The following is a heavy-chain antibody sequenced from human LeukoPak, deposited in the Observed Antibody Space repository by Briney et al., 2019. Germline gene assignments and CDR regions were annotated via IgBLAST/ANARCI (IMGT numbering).Heavy chain of an antibody. Sequence: PSETLSLTCTVSGGSITTYNWIWIRQTPGQALEWIGHIYSSGATKYNPALKSRATILLVTSQNQLSLKLSSVGAADTAVYYCARRTPGPQLDEYVAYFFDHWGQGTQVTVSS. V-gene: IGHV4-4*09. CDR2: IYSSGAT. D-gene: IGHD6-13*01. CDR1: GGSITTYN. J-gene: IGHJ4*02. CDR3: ARRTPGPQLDEYVAYFFDH.